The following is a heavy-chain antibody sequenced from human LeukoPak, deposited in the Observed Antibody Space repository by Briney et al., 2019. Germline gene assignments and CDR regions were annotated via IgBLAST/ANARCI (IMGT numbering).Heavy chain of an antibody. Sequence: PSETLSLTCTVSGGSISSSSYYWGWIRQPPGKGLEWIGSIYYSGSTYYNPSLKSRVTISVDTSKNQFSLKLSSVTAADTAVYYCARGVGYFDYWGQGTLVTVSS. J-gene: IGHJ4*02. CDR3: ARGVGYFDY. V-gene: IGHV4-39*01. CDR2: IYYSGST. D-gene: IGHD1-26*01. CDR1: GGSISSSSYY.